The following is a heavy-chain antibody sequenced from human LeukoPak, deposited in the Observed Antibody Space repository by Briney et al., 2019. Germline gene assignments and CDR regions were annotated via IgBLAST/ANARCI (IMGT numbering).Heavy chain of an antibody. CDR3: ARDGPILYYYDSSGYSRLRMDV. CDR1: GGSISSSSYY. V-gene: IGHV4-39*07. Sequence: SETLSLTCTVSGGSISSSSYYWGWIRQPPGKGLEWIGSIYYSGSTYYNPSLKSRVTISVDTSKNQFSLKLSSVTAADTAVYYCARDGPILYYYDSSGYSRLRMDVWGQGTTVTVSS. D-gene: IGHD3-22*01. CDR2: IYYSGST. J-gene: IGHJ6*02.